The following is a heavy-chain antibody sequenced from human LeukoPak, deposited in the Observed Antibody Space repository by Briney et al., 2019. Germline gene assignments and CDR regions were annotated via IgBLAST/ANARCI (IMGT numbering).Heavy chain of an antibody. J-gene: IGHJ4*02. CDR3: ARGAAGSYSGIDY. CDR1: GFTFSSYS. CDR2: ISISSSYI. V-gene: IGHV3-21*01. D-gene: IGHD6-13*01. Sequence: GGSLRLSCAASGFTFSSYSMNWVRQAPGKGLEWVSSISISSSYIYYADSVKGRFTISRDNAKNSLYLQMNSLRAEDTAVYYCARGAAGSYSGIDYWGQGTLVTVSS.